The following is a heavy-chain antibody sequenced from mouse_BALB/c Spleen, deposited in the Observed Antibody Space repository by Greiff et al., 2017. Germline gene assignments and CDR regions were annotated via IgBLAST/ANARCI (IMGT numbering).Heavy chain of an antibody. V-gene: IGHV1-69*02. J-gene: IGHJ4*01. CDR1: GYTFTSYW. D-gene: IGHD4-1*01. Sequence: VQLQQPGAELVRPGASVKLSCKASGYTFTSYWINWVKQRPGQGLEWIGNIYPSDSYTNYNQKFKDKATLTVDKSSSTAYMQLSSPTSEDSAVYYCTRELGYAMDYWGQGTSVTVSS. CDR2: IYPSDSYT. CDR3: TRELGYAMDY.